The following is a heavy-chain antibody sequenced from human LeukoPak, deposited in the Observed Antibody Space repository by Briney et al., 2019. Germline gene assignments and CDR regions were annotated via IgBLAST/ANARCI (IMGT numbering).Heavy chain of an antibody. CDR2: IKQDGSEK. V-gene: IGHV3-7*01. CDR1: GFTFISYW. Sequence: TGGSLRLSCAASGFTFISYWMSWVRQAPGKGLEWVANIKQDGSEKYYVDSVKGRFTISRDNAKNSLYLQMNSLRAEDTAVYYCARENGGPTSAYFDYWGQATLVTVSS. J-gene: IGHJ4*02. D-gene: IGHD1-26*01. CDR3: ARENGGPTSAYFDY.